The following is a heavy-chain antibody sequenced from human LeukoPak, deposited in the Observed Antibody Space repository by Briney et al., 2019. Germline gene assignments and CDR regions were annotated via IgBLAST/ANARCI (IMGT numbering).Heavy chain of an antibody. J-gene: IGHJ4*02. Sequence: GESLKISCKGSGYSFTTYWIAWVRQMPGKGLEWMGIIYPGDSDTRYSPSFQGQVTISADKSISTAYLQWSSLKASDTAMYYCARQYSGLPARFDYWGQGTLVTVSS. CDR2: IYPGDSDT. V-gene: IGHV5-51*01. D-gene: IGHD5-12*01. CDR1: GYSFTTYW. CDR3: ARQYSGLPARFDY.